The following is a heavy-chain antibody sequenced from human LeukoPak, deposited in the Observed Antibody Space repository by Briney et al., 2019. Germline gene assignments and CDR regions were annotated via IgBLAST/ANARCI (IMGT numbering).Heavy chain of an antibody. CDR1: GYTSTSYY. CDR3: ARGAVAGTFDY. V-gene: IGHV1-46*01. J-gene: IGHJ4*02. CDR2: INPSGGST. Sequence: GASVKVSCKASGYTSTSYYMHWVRQAPGQGLEWMGIINPSGGSTSYAQKFQGRVTMTRDTSTSTVYMELSSLRSEDTAVYCCARGAVAGTFDYWGQGTLVTVSS. D-gene: IGHD6-19*01.